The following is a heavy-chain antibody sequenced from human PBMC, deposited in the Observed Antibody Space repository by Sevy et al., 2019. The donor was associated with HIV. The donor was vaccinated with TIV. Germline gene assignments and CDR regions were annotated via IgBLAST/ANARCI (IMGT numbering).Heavy chain of an antibody. Sequence: GGSLRLSCAASGFTFDVYAMHWVRQAPGKGLEWVSGISWNSGSIGYADSVKGRFTISRDNAKNSLYLQMNSLRAEDTALYYCAKAAGGCSSTSCYTDYYYYGMDVWGQGTTVTVSS. D-gene: IGHD2-2*02. J-gene: IGHJ6*02. CDR2: ISWNSGSI. CDR1: GFTFDVYA. V-gene: IGHV3-9*01. CDR3: AKAAGGCSSTSCYTDYYYYGMDV.